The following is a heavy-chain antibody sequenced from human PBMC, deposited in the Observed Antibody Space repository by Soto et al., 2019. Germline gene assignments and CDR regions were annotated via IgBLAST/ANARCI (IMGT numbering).Heavy chain of an antibody. J-gene: IGHJ3*02. V-gene: IGHV1-18*01. CDR2: ISAYNGNT. Sequence: QVQLVQSGAEVKKPGASVKVSCKASGYTFTSYGISWVRQAPGQGLEWMGWISAYNGNTNYAQKLQGKVTMTTDTSTSTAYMELRSRRSDDTAMYYCARDGYYDSSGPLGAFDIWGPGTMVTVSS. D-gene: IGHD3-22*01. CDR3: ARDGYYDSSGPLGAFDI. CDR1: GYTFTSYG.